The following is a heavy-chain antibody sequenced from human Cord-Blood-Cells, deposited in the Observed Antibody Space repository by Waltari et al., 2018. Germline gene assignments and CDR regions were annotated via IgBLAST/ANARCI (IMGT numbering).Heavy chain of an antibody. V-gene: IGHV3-21*01. J-gene: IGHJ4*02. Sequence: EVQLVESGGGPVKPGGSLSPPCAAPGFTFRSFTLNWVRPAPGKGLEGVSSISSSSSYIYYADSVKGRFTISRDNAKNSLYLQMNSLRAEDTAVYYCARGVVGDYFDYWGQGTLVTVSS. D-gene: IGHD3-10*01. CDR3: ARGVVGDYFDY. CDR1: GFTFRSFT. CDR2: ISSSSSYI.